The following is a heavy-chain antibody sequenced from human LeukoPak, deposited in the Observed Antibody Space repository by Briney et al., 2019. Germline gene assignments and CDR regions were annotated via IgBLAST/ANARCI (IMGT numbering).Heavy chain of an antibody. V-gene: IGHV3-21*01. J-gene: IGHJ4*02. CDR3: AREIVGATRN. D-gene: IGHD1-26*01. Sequence: SGGSLRLSCAASGFTFSSYSMNWVRQAPGKGLEWVSSISSSSSYIYYADSVKGRFTISRDNAKNSLYLQMNSLRAEDTAVYYCAREIVGATRNWGQGTLVTVSS. CDR1: GFTFSSYS. CDR2: ISSSSSYI.